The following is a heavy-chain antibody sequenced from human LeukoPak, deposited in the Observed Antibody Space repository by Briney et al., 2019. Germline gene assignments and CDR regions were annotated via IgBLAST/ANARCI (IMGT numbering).Heavy chain of an antibody. V-gene: IGHV3-23*01. CDR3: AKTQKHGSGSYYGTLALLDY. CDR1: GFTFSSYA. D-gene: IGHD3-10*01. J-gene: IGHJ4*02. CDR2: ISGSGGST. Sequence: GGSLRLSCAASGFTFSSYAMSWVRQAPGKGLEWVSAISGSGGSTYYADSVKGRFTISRDNSKNTLYLQMNSLRAEDTAVYYCAKTQKHGSGSYYGTLALLDYWGQGTLVTVSS.